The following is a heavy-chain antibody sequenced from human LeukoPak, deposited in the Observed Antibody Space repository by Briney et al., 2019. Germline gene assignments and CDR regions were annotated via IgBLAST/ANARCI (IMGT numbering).Heavy chain of an antibody. D-gene: IGHD6-6*01. Sequence: SETLSLTCTVSGGSISSYYWSWIRQPAGKGLEWIGRIYTSGSTNYNPSLKSRVTMPVDTSKNQFSLKLNSVTAADTAVYYCARLTKYSSSSTWGQGTLVTVSS. CDR1: GGSISSYY. CDR3: ARLTKYSSSST. J-gene: IGHJ5*02. CDR2: IYTSGST. V-gene: IGHV4-4*07.